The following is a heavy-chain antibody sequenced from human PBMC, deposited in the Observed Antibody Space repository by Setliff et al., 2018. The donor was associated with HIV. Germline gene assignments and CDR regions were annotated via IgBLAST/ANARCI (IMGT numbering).Heavy chain of an antibody. CDR3: ARDVRPLSDSSGYFFD. CDR1: GYSISSAYY. J-gene: IGHJ4*02. Sequence: SETLSLTCTVSGYSISSAYYWGWIRQPSGKGLEWIGSIYHSGSTYYNPSLKSRVTISVDTSKKQFSLKLSSVTAADTAVYYCARDVRPLSDSSGYFFDWGQGTLVTVSS. CDR2: IYHSGST. V-gene: IGHV4-38-2*02. D-gene: IGHD3-22*01.